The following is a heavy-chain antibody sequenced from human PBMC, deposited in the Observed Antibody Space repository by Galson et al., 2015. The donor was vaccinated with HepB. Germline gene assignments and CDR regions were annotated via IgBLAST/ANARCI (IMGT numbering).Heavy chain of an antibody. CDR2: ISSSSSTI. V-gene: IGHV3-48*02. D-gene: IGHD2-2*01. J-gene: IGHJ6*02. CDR1: GFTFSSYS. CDR3: ARDSVVPAAMWGGRYYYYGMDV. Sequence: SLRLSCAASGFTFSSYSMNWVRQAPGKGLEWVSYISSSSSTIYYADSVKGRFTISRDNAKNSLYLQMNSLRDEDTAVYYCARDSVVPAAMWGGRYYYYGMDVWGQGTTVTVSS.